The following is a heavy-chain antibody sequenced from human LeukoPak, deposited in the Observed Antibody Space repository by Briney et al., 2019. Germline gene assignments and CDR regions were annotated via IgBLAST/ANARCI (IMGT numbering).Heavy chain of an antibody. D-gene: IGHD6-13*01. CDR2: ISGGGGGT. CDR3: ARLGIITAAGSNDY. CDR1: GFTFSTYA. Sequence: GGSLRLSCAASGFTFSTYAMSWVRQAAGKGLEWVSLISGGGGGTYYADSVKGRFTISRDNAKNSLYLQMNSLRAEDTAVYYCARLGIITAAGSNDYWGQGTLVTVSS. J-gene: IGHJ4*02. V-gene: IGHV3-23*01.